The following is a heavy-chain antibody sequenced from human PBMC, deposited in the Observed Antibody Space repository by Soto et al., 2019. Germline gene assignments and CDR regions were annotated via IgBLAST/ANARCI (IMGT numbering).Heavy chain of an antibody. CDR3: ARAPADVTIFGVALYYYMDV. CDR2: IYYSGST. CDR1: GGSISSYY. D-gene: IGHD3-3*01. Sequence: SETLSLTCTVSGGSISSYYWSWIRQPPGKGLEWIGYIYYSGSTNYNPSLKSRVTISVDTSKNQFSLKLSSVTAADTAVYYCARAPADVTIFGVALYYYMDVWGKGTTVTVSS. J-gene: IGHJ6*03. V-gene: IGHV4-59*01.